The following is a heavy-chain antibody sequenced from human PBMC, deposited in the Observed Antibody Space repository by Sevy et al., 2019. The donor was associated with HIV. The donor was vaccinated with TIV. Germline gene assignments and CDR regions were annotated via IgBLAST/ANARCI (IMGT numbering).Heavy chain of an antibody. CDR1: GYSISSGYY. Sequence: SETLSLTCTVSGYSISSGYYWGWIRQPPGEGLEWIGSIYHSGSTYYNPSLKSRVTISVDTSKNQFSLKLSPVTAADTAVNYCASQPTVFLWFGELSYWFDPWGQGTLVTVSS. J-gene: IGHJ5*02. V-gene: IGHV4-38-2*02. CDR3: ASQPTVFLWFGELSYWFDP. D-gene: IGHD3-10*01. CDR2: IYHSGST.